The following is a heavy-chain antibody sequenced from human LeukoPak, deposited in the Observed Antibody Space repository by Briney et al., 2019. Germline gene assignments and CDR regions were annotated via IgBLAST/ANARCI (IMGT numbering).Heavy chain of an antibody. CDR2: IYTSGST. V-gene: IGHV4-4*07. D-gene: IGHD6-19*01. CDR3: ARESIAVAGTRGNWFDP. CDR1: GGSISSYY. Sequence: SETLSLTCTVSGGSISSYYWSWIRQPAGKGLEWIGRIYTSGSTNYNPSLKSRVTMSVDTSKNQFSLKLSSVTAADTAVYYCARESIAVAGTRGNWFDPWGQGTLVTVSS. J-gene: IGHJ5*02.